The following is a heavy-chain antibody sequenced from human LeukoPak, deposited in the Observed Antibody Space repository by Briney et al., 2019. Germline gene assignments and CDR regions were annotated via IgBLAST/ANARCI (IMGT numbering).Heavy chain of an antibody. CDR2: IYHSGST. Sequence: SETLSLTCTVSGYSISSGYYWGWIRQPPGKGLEWIGNIYHSGSTYYNPSLKSRVTISVDTSKNQFSLKLSSVTAADTAVYYCARSQSCSGGSCYPGYWGQGTLVTVSS. V-gene: IGHV4-38-2*02. D-gene: IGHD2-15*01. CDR3: ARSQSCSGGSCYPGY. J-gene: IGHJ4*02. CDR1: GYSISSGYY.